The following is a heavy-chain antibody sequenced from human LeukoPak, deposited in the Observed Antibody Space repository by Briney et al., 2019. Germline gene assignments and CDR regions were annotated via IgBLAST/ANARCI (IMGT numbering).Heavy chain of an antibody. CDR2: INHSGST. D-gene: IGHD6-19*01. J-gene: IGHJ4*02. Sequence: SETLSLTCAVYGGSFSGYYWSWIRQPPGKRLEWIGEINHSGSTNYNPSLKSRVTISVDTSKNQFSLKLSSVTAADTAVYYCARGSSHSGWYTPRPIDYWGQGTLVTVSS. CDR3: ARGSSHSGWYTPRPIDY. CDR1: GGSFSGYY. V-gene: IGHV4-34*01.